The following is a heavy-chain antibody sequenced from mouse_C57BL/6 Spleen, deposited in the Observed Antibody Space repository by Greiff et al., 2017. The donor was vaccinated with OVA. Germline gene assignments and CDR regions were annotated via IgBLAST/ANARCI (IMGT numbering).Heavy chain of an antibody. CDR3: TRYGYGNYPAWFAY. J-gene: IGHJ3*01. CDR1: GYTFTDYE. D-gene: IGHD2-10*02. Sequence: QVQLKESGAELVRPGASVTLSCKASGYTFTDYEMHWVKQTPVHGLEWIGAIDPETGGTAYNQKFKGKAILTADKSSSTAYMELRSLTSEDSAVYYCTRYGYGNYPAWFAYWGQGTLVTVSA. V-gene: IGHV1-15*01. CDR2: IDPETGGT.